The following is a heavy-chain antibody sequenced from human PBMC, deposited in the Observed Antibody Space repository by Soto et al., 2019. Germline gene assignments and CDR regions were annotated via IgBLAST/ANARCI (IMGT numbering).Heavy chain of an antibody. V-gene: IGHV3-23*01. CDR3: AKDGSLVRHDY. Sequence: GALRLSCGASGFTFSTYAMNWVRQAPGKGLGWVSIISGSGDDKYYADSVKGRFTISRDNSRNTLYLGVSSLRAEDTAVYYCAKDGSLVRHDYWGPGTLVTVSS. CDR1: GFTFSTYA. D-gene: IGHD3-10*01. CDR2: ISGSGDDK. J-gene: IGHJ4*02.